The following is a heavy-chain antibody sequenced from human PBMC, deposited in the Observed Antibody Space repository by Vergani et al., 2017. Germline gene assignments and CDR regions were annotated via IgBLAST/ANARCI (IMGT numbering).Heavy chain of an antibody. CDR1: GGSINSDNYH. Sequence: QVQLQESGPGLVKPSQTLSLTCTVSGGSINSDNYHWGWIRQHPGKGLEWIGYIYYSGSSYYNPSLKSRVSMSVDTSKNQFSLKLSSVTAADTAVYYCTRGAYCSSSSCPPKYWGHGTRVTVSS. CDR2: IYYSGSS. CDR3: TRGAYCSSSSCPPKY. V-gene: IGHV4-31*03. D-gene: IGHD2-2*01. J-gene: IGHJ4*01.